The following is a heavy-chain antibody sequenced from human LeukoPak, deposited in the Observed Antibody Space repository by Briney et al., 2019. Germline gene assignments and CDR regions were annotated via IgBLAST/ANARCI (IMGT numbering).Heavy chain of an antibody. CDR3: ARETRMGVSYGRGFDY. Sequence: GGCLRLSCAASGFTVSSNYMSWVHQAPGKGLEWVSVLYNGGRKYYAASVKGRFIMSRDNSKNTLYLQMNSLRAEDTAVYYCARETRMGVSYGRGFDYWGQGTLVTAS. V-gene: IGHV3-53*01. CDR2: LYNGGRK. CDR1: GFTVSSNY. J-gene: IGHJ4*02. D-gene: IGHD1-26*01.